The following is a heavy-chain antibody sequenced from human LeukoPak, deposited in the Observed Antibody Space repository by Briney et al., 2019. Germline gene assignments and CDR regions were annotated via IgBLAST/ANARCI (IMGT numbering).Heavy chain of an antibody. CDR2: IYYSGST. Sequence: SETLSLTCTVSGGSISSGSYYWSWIRQHPGKGLEWIGYIYYSGSTYYNPSLKSRVTISVDTSKNRFSLKLSSVTAADTAVYYCAREGSKYYFDYWVQGTLVTVSS. J-gene: IGHJ4*02. CDR3: AREGSKYYFDY. CDR1: GGSISSGSYY. D-gene: IGHD3-10*01. V-gene: IGHV4-31*03.